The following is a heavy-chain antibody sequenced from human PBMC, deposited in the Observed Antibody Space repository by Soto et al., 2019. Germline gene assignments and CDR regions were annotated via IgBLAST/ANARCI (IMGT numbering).Heavy chain of an antibody. CDR2: INPNSGGT. D-gene: IGHD6-19*01. CDR3: ASAAVTGTAGLDF. V-gene: IGHV1-2*02. CDR1: GYTFSGFY. Sequence: ASVKVSCKASGYTFSGFYMHWLRQCAGQGLEWMGWINPNSGGTKSAEKFQGRVTMTRDTSISTAYMELSRLTSDDTAVYYCASAAVTGTAGLDFWGQGTQVTVSS. J-gene: IGHJ4*02.